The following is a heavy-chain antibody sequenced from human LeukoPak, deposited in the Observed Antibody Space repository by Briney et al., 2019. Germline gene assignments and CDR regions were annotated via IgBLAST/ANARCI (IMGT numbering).Heavy chain of an antibody. Sequence: PGGSLRLSCAASGFTFSDYAMHWVRQAPGKGLEYVSAISHNGGSTYYAHSVKGRFTISRDNSMNTLYLQLGSLRDEDMAVYYCARERRFCTSTSCYCFFDYWGQGTLVTVSS. CDR2: ISHNGGST. V-gene: IGHV3-64*01. CDR3: ARERRFCTSTSCYCFFDY. J-gene: IGHJ4*02. D-gene: IGHD2-2*01. CDR1: GFTFSDYA.